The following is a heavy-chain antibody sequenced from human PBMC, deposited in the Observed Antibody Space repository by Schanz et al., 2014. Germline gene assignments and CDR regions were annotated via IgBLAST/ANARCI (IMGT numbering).Heavy chain of an antibody. CDR3: ARGEWSTSQFDY. CDR2: IHHSGST. J-gene: IGHJ4*01. Sequence: QVQLQQWGAGLLKPSETLSLTCAVYGGSFSGYYWTWIRQPPGKGLGWIGEIHHSGSTNYNPSLKSRVTISMDPSKNQSSLKLSSVTAADTAVYYCARGEWSTSQFDYWGHGTLVTVSS. V-gene: IGHV4-34*01. CDR1: GGSFSGYY. D-gene: IGHD2-2*01.